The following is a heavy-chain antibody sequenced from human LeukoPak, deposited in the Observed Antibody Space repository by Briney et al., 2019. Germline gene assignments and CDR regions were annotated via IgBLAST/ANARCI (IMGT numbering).Heavy chain of an antibody. Sequence: ASVKVSCKASGYTFTSYYMHWVQQAPGQGLEWMGIINPSGGSTSYAQKFQGRVTMTRDTSTSTVYMELSSLRSEDTAVYYCARVKPNYYDSSAYGTFDIWGQGTMVTVSS. J-gene: IGHJ3*02. D-gene: IGHD3-22*01. CDR2: INPSGGST. CDR1: GYTFTSYY. V-gene: IGHV1-46*01. CDR3: ARVKPNYYDSSAYGTFDI.